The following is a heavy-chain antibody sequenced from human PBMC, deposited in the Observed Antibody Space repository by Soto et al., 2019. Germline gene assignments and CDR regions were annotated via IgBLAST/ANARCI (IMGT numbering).Heavy chain of an antibody. CDR3: APVRTVDKVFSL. Sequence: SETLSLTCAVYGGSFSNYYWSWIRQPPGKGLEWIGEINQGGSTTYNPSLKSRVTMSLDTSKNQYFLKLNSVTAADTAVYYCAPVRTVDKVFSLWGQATPVTVSS. V-gene: IGHV4-34*01. CDR1: GGSFSNYY. J-gene: IGHJ4*02. D-gene: IGHD2-21*01. CDR2: INQGGST.